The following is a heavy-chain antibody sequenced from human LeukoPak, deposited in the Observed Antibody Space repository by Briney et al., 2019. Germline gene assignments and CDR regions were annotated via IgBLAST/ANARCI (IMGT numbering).Heavy chain of an antibody. CDR2: IIPIFGTA. Sequence: SVKVSCKASGGTFSSYDISWVRQAPGQGLEWMGGIIPIFGTANYAQKFQGRVTITADESTSTAYMELSSLRSEDTAVYYCANRRRASRGYGMDVWGQGITVTVSS. V-gene: IGHV1-69*13. D-gene: IGHD1-1*01. J-gene: IGHJ6*02. CDR3: ANRRRASRGYGMDV. CDR1: GGTFSSYD.